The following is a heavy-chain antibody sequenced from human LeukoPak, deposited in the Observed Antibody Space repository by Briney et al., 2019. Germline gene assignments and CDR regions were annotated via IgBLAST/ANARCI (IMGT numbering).Heavy chain of an antibody. D-gene: IGHD6-13*01. Sequence: SETLSLTCAVYGGSFSGYYWSWIRQPPGKGLEWIGEINHSGSTNYNPSLKSRVTISVDTSKNQFSLKLSSVTAADTAVYYCARLGWGSWGYWGQGTLGTVSS. J-gene: IGHJ4*02. CDR1: GGSFSGYY. CDR2: INHSGST. V-gene: IGHV4-34*01. CDR3: ARLGWGSWGY.